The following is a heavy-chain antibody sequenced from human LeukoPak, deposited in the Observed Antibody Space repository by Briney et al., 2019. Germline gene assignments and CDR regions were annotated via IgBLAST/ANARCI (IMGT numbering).Heavy chain of an antibody. D-gene: IGHD4-17*01. J-gene: IGHJ4*02. V-gene: IGHV4-39*02. CDR1: GGSISSSSYY. CDR2: MYYSGST. CDR3: ARERPVSFYGDYGRNQRFDY. Sequence: SETLSLTCTVSGGSISSSSYYWGWIRQPPGKGLEWIGSMYYSGSTDYNPSLKSRVTISVDTSKNQFSLKLSSVTAADTAVYYCARERPVSFYGDYGRNQRFDYWGQGTLVTVSS.